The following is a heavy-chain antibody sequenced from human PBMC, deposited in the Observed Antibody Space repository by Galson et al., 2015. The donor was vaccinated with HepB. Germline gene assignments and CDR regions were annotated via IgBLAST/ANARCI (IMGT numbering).Heavy chain of an antibody. Sequence: SVKVSCKASGYTFTSYAMNWVRQAPGQGLEWMGWINTNTGNPTYAQGFTGRFVFSLDTSVSTAYLQISSLKAEDTAVYYCARGITMVRGVIINYFDYWGQGTLVTVSS. J-gene: IGHJ4*02. CDR1: GYTFTSYA. V-gene: IGHV7-4-1*02. CDR2: INTNTGNP. D-gene: IGHD3-10*01. CDR3: ARGITMVRGVIINYFDY.